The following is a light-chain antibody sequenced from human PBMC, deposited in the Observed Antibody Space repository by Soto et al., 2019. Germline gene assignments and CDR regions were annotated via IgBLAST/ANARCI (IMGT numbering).Light chain of an antibody. Sequence: DIQMTQSPSTLSASIGDRVTITCRASQTINTWLAWYQQKPGKAPNLLIYHASNLETGVPSRFSGSAFGTDFTLTISSLQPDDFATYYCQHYNSYPWTFGQGTKV. CDR1: QTINTW. V-gene: IGKV1-5*01. CDR2: HAS. J-gene: IGKJ1*01. CDR3: QHYNSYPWT.